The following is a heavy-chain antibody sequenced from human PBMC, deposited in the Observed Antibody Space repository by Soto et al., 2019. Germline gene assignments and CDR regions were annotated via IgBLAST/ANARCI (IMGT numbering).Heavy chain of an antibody. CDR3: ARARSGYNIDAFGI. J-gene: IGHJ3*02. CDR1: GGSIRSYF. CDR2: IFNSGST. V-gene: IGHV4-59*01. Sequence: PSETLSLTCSVSGGSIRSYFWSWIRQPPGKGLEWIGYIFNSGSTNHNPSLKSRVTMLMDTSRNEVSLTLSSVTAADTAVYYCARARSGYNIDAFGIWGQGTMVTVSS. D-gene: IGHD5-12*01.